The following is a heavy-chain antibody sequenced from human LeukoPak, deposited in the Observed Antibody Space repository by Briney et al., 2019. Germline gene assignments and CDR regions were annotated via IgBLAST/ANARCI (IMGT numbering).Heavy chain of an antibody. CDR1: GGSISSYY. CDR3: ARDSRSSGYFSY. CDR2: IYTSGST. V-gene: IGHV4-4*07. D-gene: IGHD3-22*01. Sequence: SETLSLTCTVSGGSISSYYWSWIRQPAGKGLEWIGRIYTSGSTNYNPSLKSRVTMSVDTSKNQFSLTLSSVTAADTAVYYCARDSRSSGYFSYWGQGTLVTVSS. J-gene: IGHJ4*02.